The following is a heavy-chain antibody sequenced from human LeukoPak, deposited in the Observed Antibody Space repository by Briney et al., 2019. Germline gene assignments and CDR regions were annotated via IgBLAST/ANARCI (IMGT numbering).Heavy chain of an antibody. CDR2: IDEDGSGK. Sequence: GSLRLSCAASGFTFSSYAMSWVRQAPGKGLEWVGNIDEDGSGKGYADSVKGRFTISRDNTKKSLYLQMNSLRAEDTAIYYRVRDEKKRGGDYWGQGTRVTVSS. D-gene: IGHD3-16*01. J-gene: IGHJ4*02. V-gene: IGHV3-7*01. CDR1: GFTFSSYA. CDR3: VRDEKKRGGDY.